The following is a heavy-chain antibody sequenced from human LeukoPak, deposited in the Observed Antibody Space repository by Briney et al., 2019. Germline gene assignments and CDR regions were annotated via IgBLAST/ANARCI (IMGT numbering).Heavy chain of an antibody. Sequence: SETLSLTCAVYGGSFSGYYWSWIRQPPGKGLEWIGEINHSGSTNYNPSLKSRVTISVDTSKNQFPLKLSSVTAADTAVYYCARASSGFYHCYGMDVWGKGTTVTVSS. J-gene: IGHJ6*04. CDR1: GGSFSGYY. V-gene: IGHV4-34*01. CDR2: INHSGST. D-gene: IGHD3-10*01. CDR3: ARASSGFYHCYGMDV.